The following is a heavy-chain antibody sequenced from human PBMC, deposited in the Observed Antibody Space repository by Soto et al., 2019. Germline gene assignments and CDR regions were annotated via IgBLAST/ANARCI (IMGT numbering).Heavy chain of an antibody. J-gene: IGHJ5*02. D-gene: IGHD4-4*01. CDR3: VRGGSNYAS. CDR2: IKPDESEK. Sequence: PGGSLRLSCTASGFTVSDSWMTWVRQAPGKGLEWVARIKPDESEKKYADSVKGRFSISRDNAKNSMYLQMDSLRGEDTAVYYCVRGGSNYASWGQGTLVTVSS. CDR1: GFTVSDSW. V-gene: IGHV3-7*01.